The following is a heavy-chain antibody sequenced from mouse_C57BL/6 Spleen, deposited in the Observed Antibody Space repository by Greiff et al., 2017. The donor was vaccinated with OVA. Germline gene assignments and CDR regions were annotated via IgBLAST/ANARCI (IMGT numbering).Heavy chain of an antibody. V-gene: IGHV1-69*01. CDR3: ARFHGSSLYAMDY. Sequence: QVQLQQPGAELVMPGASVKLSCKASGYTFTSYWMHWVKQRPGQGIEWIGEIDPSDSYTNYNQKFKGKSTLTVDKSSSTAYMQLSSLTSEDSAVYYCARFHGSSLYAMDYWGQGTSVTVSS. CDR1: GYTFTSYW. D-gene: IGHD1-1*01. J-gene: IGHJ4*01. CDR2: IDPSDSYT.